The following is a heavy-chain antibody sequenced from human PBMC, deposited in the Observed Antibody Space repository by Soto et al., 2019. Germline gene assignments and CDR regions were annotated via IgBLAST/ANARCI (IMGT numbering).Heavy chain of an antibody. J-gene: IGHJ4*02. V-gene: IGHV3-7*05. CDR1: GFTFSSYW. D-gene: IGHD1-26*01. CDR2: IKQDGSEK. Sequence: GGSLRLSCAASGFTFSSYWMSWVRQAPGKGLEWVANIKQDGSEKYYVDSVKGRFTISRDNAKNSLYLQMNSLRAEDTAVYYCARALEWELLYYFDYWGQGTLVTVSS. CDR3: ARALEWELLYYFDY.